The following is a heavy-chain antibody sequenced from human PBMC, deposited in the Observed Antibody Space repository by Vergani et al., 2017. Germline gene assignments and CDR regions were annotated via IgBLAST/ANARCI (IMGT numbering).Heavy chain of an antibody. CDR3: ARRDYYGSGSYDY. J-gene: IGHJ4*02. D-gene: IGHD3-10*01. CDR2: IYYSGST. Sequence: QVQLQQWGAGLLKPSETLSLTCAVYGGSFSGYYWSWIRQHPGKGLEWIGYIYYSGSTYYNPSLKSRVTISVDTSKNQFSLKLSSVTAADTAVYYCARRDYYGSGSYDYWGQGTLVTVSS. V-gene: IGHV4-34*01. CDR1: GGSFSGYY.